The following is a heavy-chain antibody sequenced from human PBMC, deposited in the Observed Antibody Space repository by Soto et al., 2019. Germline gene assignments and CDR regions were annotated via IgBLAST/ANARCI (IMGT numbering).Heavy chain of an antibody. CDR3: ARAGFWYGSGIYGYGMDV. J-gene: IGHJ6*02. CDR1: GFTFSSYA. Sequence: EVQLVESGGGLVQPGGSLRLSCAASGFTFSSYAMHWVRQAPGKGLEYFSAISTNGGSTYYANSVKGRFTISRDNSKNTLYLQMGRLRAEDMAVYYCARAGFWYGSGIYGYGMDVWGQGTTVTVSS. D-gene: IGHD3-10*01. V-gene: IGHV3-64*01. CDR2: ISTNGGST.